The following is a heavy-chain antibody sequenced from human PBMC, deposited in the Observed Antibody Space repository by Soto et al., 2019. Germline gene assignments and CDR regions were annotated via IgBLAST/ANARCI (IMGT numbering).Heavy chain of an antibody. Sequence: DVQLVASGGGLIQPGGSLRLSCAALGLTVRGKKYITWVRQAPGKGLEWVSAVYDVDGTYYADSAKGRFTISRDNSNNVIYLQMNSLGRDGTAVYYCASWLEREHAYDIWGLGTMVTVSS. CDR2: VYDVDGT. J-gene: IGHJ3*02. D-gene: IGHD1-1*01. CDR1: GLTVRGKKY. V-gene: IGHV3-53*01. CDR3: ASWLEREHAYDI.